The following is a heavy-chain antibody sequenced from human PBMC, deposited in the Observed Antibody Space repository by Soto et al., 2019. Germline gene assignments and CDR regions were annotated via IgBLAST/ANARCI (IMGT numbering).Heavy chain of an antibody. Sequence: SVKVSCKTSGFTFTSSAIQWVRQARGQRLEWIGWIVVGSDNTNYAQKFQERVTITRDLSTNTIYMDLSGLRSEDTAVYYCAASPPFWQNYSYGAMDVWGQGTTVTVSS. J-gene: IGHJ6*02. CDR3: AASPPFWQNYSYGAMDV. CDR2: IVVGSDNT. V-gene: IGHV1-58*02. CDR1: GFTFTSSA.